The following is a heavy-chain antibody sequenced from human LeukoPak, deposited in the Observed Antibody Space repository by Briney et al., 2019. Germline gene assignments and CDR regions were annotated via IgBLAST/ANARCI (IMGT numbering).Heavy chain of an antibody. CDR1: GFTFSSYS. CDR2: ITGGTTTIT. V-gene: IGHV3-48*04. Sequence: PGGSLRLSCAASGFTFSSYSMNWVRQAPGKGLEWLSYITGGTTTITYYADSVKGRFTISRDNAKNTLYLQMKSLRAEDTAVYYCVRSAVAETNWGQGTLVTVSS. J-gene: IGHJ4*02. D-gene: IGHD6-19*01. CDR3: VRSAVAETN.